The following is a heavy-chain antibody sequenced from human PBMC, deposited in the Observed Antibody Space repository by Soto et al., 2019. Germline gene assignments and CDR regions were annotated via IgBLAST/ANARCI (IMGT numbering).Heavy chain of an antibody. D-gene: IGHD6-13*01. CDR3: AREIILDEQLVPWFDP. CDR2: ISAYNGNT. Sequence: QVQLVQSGAEVQKPGASVKVSCKASGYTFTSYGISWVRQAPGQGLEWMGWISAYNGNTNYAQKLQGRVTMTTDTSTSTAYMELRSLRSDDTAVYYCAREIILDEQLVPWFDPWGQGTLVTVSS. J-gene: IGHJ5*02. V-gene: IGHV1-18*01. CDR1: GYTFTSYG.